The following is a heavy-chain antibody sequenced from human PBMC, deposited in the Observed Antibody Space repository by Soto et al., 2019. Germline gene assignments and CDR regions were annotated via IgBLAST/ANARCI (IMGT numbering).Heavy chain of an antibody. CDR3: AKGRTGCSSTSCYYYYYYGMDV. CDR2: ISYDGSNK. CDR1: GFTFSSYG. J-gene: IGHJ6*02. D-gene: IGHD2-2*01. Sequence: PGGSLRLSCAASGFTFSSYGMHWVRQAPGKGLEWVAVISYDGSNKYYADSVKGRFTISRDNSKNTLYLQMNSLRAEDTAVYYCAKGRTGCSSTSCYYYYYYGMDVWGQGTTVTVSS. V-gene: IGHV3-30*18.